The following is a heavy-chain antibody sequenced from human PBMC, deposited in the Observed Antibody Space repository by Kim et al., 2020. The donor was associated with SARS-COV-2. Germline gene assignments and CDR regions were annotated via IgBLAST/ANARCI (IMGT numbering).Heavy chain of an antibody. D-gene: IGHD1-1*01. CDR3: ATGNNWSFDY. V-gene: IGHV3-74*03. CDR2: T. Sequence: TVYADSGKGRFTGSRDNDKNTRYLQLSTLRAEDTAVYYCATGNNWSFDYWGPGTLVTVSS. J-gene: IGHJ4*02.